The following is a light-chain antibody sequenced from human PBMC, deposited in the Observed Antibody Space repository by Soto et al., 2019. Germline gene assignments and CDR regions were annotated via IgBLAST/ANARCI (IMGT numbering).Light chain of an antibody. CDR2: GAS. CDR1: QSVSSN. CDR3: QQYSDSPPT. V-gene: IGKV3-15*01. Sequence: EIVITQSPSTLSVSPGERATLSCRASQSVSSNLAWYQQKPGQAPRLLIYGASTRATGIPARFSGSGSGTEFTLTISSLQSEDFGMYYCQQYSDSPPTFGQGTKVDIK. J-gene: IGKJ1*01.